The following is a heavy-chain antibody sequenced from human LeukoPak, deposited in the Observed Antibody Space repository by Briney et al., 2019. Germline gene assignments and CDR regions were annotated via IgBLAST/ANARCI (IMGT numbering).Heavy chain of an antibody. CDR2: ISSNGGST. CDR1: GFTFSVSV. CDR3: ARDLSGGGLDY. V-gene: IGHV3-64*01. J-gene: IGHJ4*02. Sequence: PGGSLRLSCAASGFTFSVSVMHWVRQAPGKGLEYVSVISSNGGSTSYANSVKGRFTISRDNSKNTLYLQMGSLRAEDMAVYYCARDLSGGGLDYWSQGTLVTVSS. D-gene: IGHD3-10*01.